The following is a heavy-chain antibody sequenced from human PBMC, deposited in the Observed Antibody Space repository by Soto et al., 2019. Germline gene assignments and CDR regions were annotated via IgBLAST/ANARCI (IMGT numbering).Heavy chain of an antibody. Sequence: ASVKVSCKASGYTFSSYAMHWVRQAPGQRLEWMGWINAGYGNTKSSQKFQDRVTISRDTSASTAYMELTSLRSEDTAVYYCARGTGDGTFDFWGQGTLVTVSS. V-gene: IGHV1-3*01. CDR1: GYTFSSYA. CDR3: ARGTGDGTFDF. J-gene: IGHJ4*02. D-gene: IGHD7-27*01. CDR2: INAGYGNT.